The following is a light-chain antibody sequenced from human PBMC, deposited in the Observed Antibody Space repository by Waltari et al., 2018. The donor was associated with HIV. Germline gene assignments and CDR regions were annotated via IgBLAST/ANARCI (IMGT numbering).Light chain of an antibody. CDR3: QQSSVTPLT. CDR1: ENIEKY. Sequence: IQMTQSPSSLSASVGDRVSISCRASENIEKYLNWYQQRPGQAPKLLIHGAFNLQTGVPSRFSAGGSGADFTLTITNLQPEDVALYFCQQSSVTPLTFGGGTRMDIK. CDR2: GAF. V-gene: IGKV1-39*01. J-gene: IGKJ4*01.